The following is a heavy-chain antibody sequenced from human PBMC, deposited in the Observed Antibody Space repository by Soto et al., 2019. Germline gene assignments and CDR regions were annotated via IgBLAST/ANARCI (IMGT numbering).Heavy chain of an antibody. V-gene: IGHV3-33*01. J-gene: IGHJ4*02. CDR2: IWYDGSNK. Sequence: QVQLVESGGGVVQPGRSLRLSCAASGFTFSSYGMHWVRQAPGKGLEWVAVIWYDGSNKYYADSVKGRFTISRDNSKNTLYLQMNSLRAEDTAVYYCASPNCGGDCHGAFDYWGQGTLDTVS. CDR3: ASPNCGGDCHGAFDY. D-gene: IGHD2-21*02. CDR1: GFTFSSYG.